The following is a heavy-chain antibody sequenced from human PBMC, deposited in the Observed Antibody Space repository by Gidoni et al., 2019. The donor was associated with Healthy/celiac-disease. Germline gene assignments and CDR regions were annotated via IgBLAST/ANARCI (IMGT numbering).Heavy chain of an antibody. CDR2: IYYSGST. Sequence: QLQLQESGPGLVKPSATLSLTCTVSGGSISSSSYYWGWIRQPPGKGLEWIGSIYYSGSTYYNPSLKSRVTISVDTSKNQFSLKLSSVTAADTAVYYCATPLPGIAAAYGGFDYWGQGTLVTVSS. V-gene: IGHV4-39*01. CDR1: GGSISSSSYY. D-gene: IGHD6-13*01. J-gene: IGHJ4*02. CDR3: ATPLPGIAAAYGGFDY.